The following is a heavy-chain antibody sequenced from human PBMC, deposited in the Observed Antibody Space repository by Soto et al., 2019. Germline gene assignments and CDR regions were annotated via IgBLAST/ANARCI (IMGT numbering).Heavy chain of an antibody. Sequence: EVQLVESGGGLIQPGGSLRLSCAASGFTVSSNYMSWVRQAPGKGVEWVSVIYSGGSTYYADSVKGRFTISRDNSKNTLYLQMNSLRAEDTAVYYCAREGGYSYGPGWFDPWGQGTLVTVSS. V-gene: IGHV3-53*01. CDR3: AREGGYSYGPGWFDP. CDR2: IYSGGST. CDR1: GFTVSSNY. D-gene: IGHD5-18*01. J-gene: IGHJ5*02.